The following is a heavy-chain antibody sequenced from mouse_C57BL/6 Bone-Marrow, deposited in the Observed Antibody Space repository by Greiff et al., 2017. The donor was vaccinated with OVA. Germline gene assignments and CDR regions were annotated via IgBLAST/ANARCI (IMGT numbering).Heavy chain of an antibody. Sequence: EVQRQQSGPELVKPGASVKISCTASGYSFTGYYIHWVKQSPEKILDWIGYIYPNDGSPNYNQKFKGKATLTGDKSSSTAYMELSSLTSEDAAVYSCARGSGCDYWGQGTTLTVSS. J-gene: IGHJ2*01. D-gene: IGHD3-1*01. CDR1: GYSFTGYY. V-gene: IGHV1-31*01. CDR3: ARGSGCDY. CDR2: IYPNDGSP.